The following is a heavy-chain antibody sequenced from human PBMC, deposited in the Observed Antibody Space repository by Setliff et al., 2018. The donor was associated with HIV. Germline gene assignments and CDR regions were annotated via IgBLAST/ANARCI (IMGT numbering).Heavy chain of an antibody. Sequence: GASVKVSCKASGYSFSGYYMHWVRQAPGQGLEWMGWINPNNGGTSYAQKFQGRVTMTRDTSISTVYMELSRLRSEDTAVYYCARGSCSGCYLSDYWGLGTLVTVSS. CDR2: INPNNGGT. D-gene: IGHD6-19*01. CDR3: ARGSCSGCYLSDY. CDR1: GYSFSGYY. J-gene: IGHJ4*02. V-gene: IGHV1-2*02.